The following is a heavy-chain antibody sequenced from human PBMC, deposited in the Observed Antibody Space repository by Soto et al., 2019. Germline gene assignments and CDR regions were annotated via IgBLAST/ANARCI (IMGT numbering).Heavy chain of an antibody. J-gene: IGHJ6*02. Sequence: QVQLQQWGAGLLKPSETLSLTCAVYGGSFSGYYWSWIRQPPGKGLEWIGEINHSGSTNYNPSLKSRVTISVDTSKNQFSLKLSSVTAADTAVYYCARGRGYCSSTSCAFFYYYYYGMDVWGQGTTVTVSS. CDR3: ARGRGYCSSTSCAFFYYYYYGMDV. V-gene: IGHV4-34*01. CDR1: GGSFSGYY. D-gene: IGHD2-2*01. CDR2: INHSGST.